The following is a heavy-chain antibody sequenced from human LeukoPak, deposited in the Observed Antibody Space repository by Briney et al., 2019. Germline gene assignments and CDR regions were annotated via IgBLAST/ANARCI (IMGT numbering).Heavy chain of an antibody. D-gene: IGHD5-18*01. J-gene: IGHJ5*02. V-gene: IGHV3-23*01. CDR1: GFTFSSYA. CDR2: ISGSGGST. CDR3: ALSRDGYSYGYAWNWFDP. Sequence: GGSLRLSCAASGFTFSSYAMSWVRQAPGKGLEWVSAISGSGGSTYYADSVKGRFTISRDNFKNTLYLQMNSLRAEDTAVYYCALSRDGYSYGYAWNWFDPWGQGTLVTVSS.